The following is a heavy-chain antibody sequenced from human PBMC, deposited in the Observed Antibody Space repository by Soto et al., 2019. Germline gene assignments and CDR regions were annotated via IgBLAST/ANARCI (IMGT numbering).Heavy chain of an antibody. CDR1: GFTFSSYG. D-gene: IGHD3-22*01. J-gene: IGHJ4*02. CDR3: ARDGAYYYDSSGYSFDY. CDR2: IWYDGSNK. Sequence: QVQLVESGGGVVQPGRSLRLSCAASGFTFSSYGMHWVRQAPGKGLEWVAVIWYDGSNKYYADSVKGRFTISRDNSKNTLDLQMNSLRAEDTAVYYCARDGAYYYDSSGYSFDYWGQGTLVTVSS. V-gene: IGHV3-33*01.